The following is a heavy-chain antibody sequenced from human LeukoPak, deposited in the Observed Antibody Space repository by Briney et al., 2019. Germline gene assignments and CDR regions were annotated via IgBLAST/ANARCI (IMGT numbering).Heavy chain of an antibody. J-gene: IGHJ4*02. CDR2: ISGSGGST. V-gene: IGHV3-23*01. CDR1: GLTFSSYA. CDR3: AKLLGGNKNFDY. D-gene: IGHD4-23*01. Sequence: GGSLRLSCAASGLTFSSYAMSWVRQAPGKGLEWVSAISGSGGSTYYADSVKGRFTISRDNSKNTLFLQMNSLRAEDTAVYYCAKLLGGNKNFDYWGQGTLVTVSS.